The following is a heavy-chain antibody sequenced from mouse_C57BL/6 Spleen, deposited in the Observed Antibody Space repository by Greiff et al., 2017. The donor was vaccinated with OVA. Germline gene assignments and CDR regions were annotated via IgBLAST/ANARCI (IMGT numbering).Heavy chain of an antibody. D-gene: IGHD1-1*01. J-gene: IGHJ3*01. CDR1: GYTFTDYN. V-gene: IGHV1-18*01. CDR3: AREGEGSSYPFAY. Sequence: EVQGVESGPELVKPGASVKIPCKASGYTFTDYNMDWVKQSHGKSLEWIGDINPNNGGTIYNQKFKGKATLTVDKSSSTAYMELRSLTSEDTAVYYCAREGEGSSYPFAYWGQGTLVTVSA. CDR2: INPNNGGT.